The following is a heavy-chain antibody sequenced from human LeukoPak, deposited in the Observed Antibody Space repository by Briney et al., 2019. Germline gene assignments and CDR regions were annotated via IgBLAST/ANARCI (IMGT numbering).Heavy chain of an antibody. Sequence: PGGSLRLSCAASGFTFSSYGMHWVRQAPGKGLEWAAVISYDGSNKYYADSVKGRFTISRDNSKNTLCLQMNSLRAEDTAVYYCAKRWSGYHSSEVWGQGTLVTVSS. D-gene: IGHD3-3*01. CDR2: ISYDGSNK. CDR1: GFTFSSYG. CDR3: AKRWSGYHSSEV. V-gene: IGHV3-30*18. J-gene: IGHJ4*02.